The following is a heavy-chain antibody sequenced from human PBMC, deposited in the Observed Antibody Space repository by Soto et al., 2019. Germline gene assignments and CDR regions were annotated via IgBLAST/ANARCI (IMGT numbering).Heavy chain of an antibody. CDR1: NGSISSRSSY. J-gene: IGHJ4*02. CDR3: GGQDYGAKGYYFEN. D-gene: IGHD4-17*01. Sequence: QLQLQESGSGLVKPSETLSLTCTVSNGSISSRSSYWGWIRQTPGKGLEWIGSIYYIGNTYYNPSLNSRVTISLDTSKTQFSLKLNSVTAADTAVYFCGGQDYGAKGYYFENWGQGTLVTVSS. CDR2: IYYIGNT. V-gene: IGHV4-39*01.